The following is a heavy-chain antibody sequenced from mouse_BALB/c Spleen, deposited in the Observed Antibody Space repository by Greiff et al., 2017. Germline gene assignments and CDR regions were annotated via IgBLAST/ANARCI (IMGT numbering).Heavy chain of an antibody. CDR2: IYPGDGDT. CDR1: GYTFTSYW. D-gene: IGHD2-3*01. V-gene: IGHV1-87*01. J-gene: IGHJ4*01. Sequence: VQLQESGAELARPGASVKLSCKASGYTFTSYWMQWVKQRPGQGLEWIGAIYPGDGDTRYTQKFKGKATLTADKSSSTAYMQLSSLASEDSAVYYCARKGNGYYGGDYWGQGTSVTVSS. CDR3: ARKGNGYYGGDY.